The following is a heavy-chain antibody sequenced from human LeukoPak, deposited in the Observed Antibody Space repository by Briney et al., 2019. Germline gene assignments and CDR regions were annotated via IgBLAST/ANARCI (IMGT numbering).Heavy chain of an antibody. J-gene: IGHJ4*02. V-gene: IGHV3-21*01. Sequence: GGSLRLSCAASGFTFSSYSVNWVRQAPGKGLEWVSSISSSSSYIYYADSVKGRFTISRDNSKNTLYLQMNSLRAEDTAVYYCARERRDGYKIFDYWGQGTLVTVSS. CDR2: ISSSSSYI. CDR3: ARERRDGYKIFDY. D-gene: IGHD5-24*01. CDR1: GFTFSSYS.